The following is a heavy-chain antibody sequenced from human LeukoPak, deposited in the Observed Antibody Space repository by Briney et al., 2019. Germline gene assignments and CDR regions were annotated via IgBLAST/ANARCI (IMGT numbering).Heavy chain of an antibody. CDR3: AKRAIAVAGKGSFDY. V-gene: IGHV3-30*02. D-gene: IGHD6-19*01. CDR2: IRYDGSNK. J-gene: IGHJ4*02. CDR1: GFTFSSYG. Sequence: GGSLRLSCAASGFTFSSYGMHWVRQAPGKGLEWVAFIRYDGSNKYYADSVKGRFTISRDNSKNTLYLQMNSLRAEDTAVYYCAKRAIAVAGKGSFDYWGQGTLVTVSS.